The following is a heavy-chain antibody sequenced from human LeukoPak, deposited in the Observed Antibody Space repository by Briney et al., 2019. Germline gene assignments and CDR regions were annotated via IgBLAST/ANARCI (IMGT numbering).Heavy chain of an antibody. CDR2: INHNGNVN. CDR1: GFTFSSYA. D-gene: IGHD3-16*01. J-gene: IGHJ6*02. V-gene: IGHV3-7*03. CDR3: ARGGGLDV. Sequence: GGSLRLSCAASGFTFSSYAMTWVRQAPGKGLEWVASINHNGNVNHYVDSVKGRFTISRDNAKNSLYLQMSNLRAEDTAVYFCARGGGLDVWGRGATVTVSS.